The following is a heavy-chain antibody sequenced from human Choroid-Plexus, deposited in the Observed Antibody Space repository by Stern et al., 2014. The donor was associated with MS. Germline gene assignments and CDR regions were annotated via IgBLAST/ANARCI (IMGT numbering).Heavy chain of an antibody. Sequence: VQLEESVGGVVQPVRPLRLSCVASGFTFGSCAMHWVRQAPGKGLEWVAGVSYDGSNKYYADSVKGRFTISRDNSQNTLYMQMSSLRPEDTAVYYCAKDRQYLTYFFDHWGQGSLVTVSS. CDR2: VSYDGSNK. D-gene: IGHD2/OR15-2a*01. CDR3: AKDRQYLTYFFDH. J-gene: IGHJ5*02. CDR1: GFTFGSCA. V-gene: IGHV3-30*18.